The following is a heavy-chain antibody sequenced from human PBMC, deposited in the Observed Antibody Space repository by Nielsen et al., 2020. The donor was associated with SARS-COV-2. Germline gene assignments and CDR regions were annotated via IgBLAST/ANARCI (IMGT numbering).Heavy chain of an antibody. CDR2: INWNGANT. V-gene: IGHV3-20*01. CDR3: VKDSSLVWFGESWFDP. D-gene: IGHD3-10*01. Sequence: GGSLRLSCAASGFTFDDYGMSWVRQAPGKGLEWVSGINWNGANTGYADSVRGRFTISIDNAKNSLYLQMNSLRAEDTALYHCVKDSSLVWFGESWFDPWGQGTLVTVSS. J-gene: IGHJ5*02. CDR1: GFTFDDYG.